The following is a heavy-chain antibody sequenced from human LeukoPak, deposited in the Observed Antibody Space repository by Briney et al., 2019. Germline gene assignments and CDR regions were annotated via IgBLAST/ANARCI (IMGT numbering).Heavy chain of an antibody. CDR1: GGSFSGYY. D-gene: IGHD4-23*01. V-gene: IGHV4-34*01. J-gene: IGHJ4*02. CDR3: ASRVYGGNDY. Sequence: MPSETLSLTCAVYGGSFSGYYWSWIRQPPGKGLEWIGEINHSGSTNYNPSLKSRVTISVDTSKNQFSLKLSSVTAADTAVYYCASRVYGGNDYWGQGTLVTVSS. CDR2: INHSGST.